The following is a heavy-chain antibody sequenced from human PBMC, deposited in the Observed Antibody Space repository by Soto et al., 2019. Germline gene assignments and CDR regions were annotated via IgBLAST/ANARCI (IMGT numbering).Heavy chain of an antibody. Sequence: QLQLRESGSGLVKPSQTLSLTCTVSGAPITSGAYSWSWIRQPPGKGLEWSGFIYQSGSTHYNPSLKSRVTISVDRSKNHFSLQLTSLTAADTAVYYCARDMSGCSSSDCYLSGWFDPWGPGTLVTVSS. J-gene: IGHJ5*02. D-gene: IGHD2-21*02. CDR2: IYQSGST. CDR1: GAPITSGAYS. CDR3: ARDMSGCSSSDCYLSGWFDP. V-gene: IGHV4-30-2*01.